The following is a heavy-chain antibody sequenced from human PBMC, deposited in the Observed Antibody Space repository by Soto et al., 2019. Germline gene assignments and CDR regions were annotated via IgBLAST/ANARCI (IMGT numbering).Heavy chain of an antibody. V-gene: IGHV2-5*01. CDR3: AHRVTYYYDSSGYYWFDP. Sequence: SGPTLVNPTQTLTLTCTFSGFSLSTSGAGVGWIRQPPGKALEWLALIYWNDDKRYSPSLKSRLTITKDTSKNQVVLTMTNMDPVDTATYYCAHRVTYYYDSSGYYWFDPWGQGTLVTVSS. D-gene: IGHD3-22*01. CDR2: IYWNDDK. J-gene: IGHJ5*02. CDR1: GFSLSTSGAG.